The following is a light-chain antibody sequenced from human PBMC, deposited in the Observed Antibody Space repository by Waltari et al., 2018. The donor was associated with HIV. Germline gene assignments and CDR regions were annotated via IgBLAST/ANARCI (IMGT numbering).Light chain of an antibody. CDR3: QHRVSWPAT. J-gene: IGKJ4*01. Sequence: EIVLTQSPGTLSLSPGVTATRSCRDSQSVNTYLGWYQPKPGPPPRLLRYDVSKRAAVIPARFSGSGSGTDFSLTINTLKPEDSAVYYCQHRVSWPATFGGGTKVQIK. CDR2: DVS. CDR1: QSVNTY. V-gene: IGKV3-11*01.